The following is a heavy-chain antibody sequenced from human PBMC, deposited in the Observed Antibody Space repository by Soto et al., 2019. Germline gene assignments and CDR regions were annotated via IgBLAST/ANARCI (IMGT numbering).Heavy chain of an antibody. V-gene: IGHV1-3*01. D-gene: IGHD6-19*01. J-gene: IGHJ2*01. Sequence: QVHLVQSGAEVKKPGASVKVSCKASGYTFSNYGIHWVRQAPGQRLEWMGWINAGNGNTMYSEKFQGRVTITRDTSARKAYMDLSSLRSEDTAVYYCARSGYSSGWYHWYFDFWGRGTLVTVSS. CDR2: INAGNGNT. CDR3: ARSGYSSGWYHWYFDF. CDR1: GYTFSNYG.